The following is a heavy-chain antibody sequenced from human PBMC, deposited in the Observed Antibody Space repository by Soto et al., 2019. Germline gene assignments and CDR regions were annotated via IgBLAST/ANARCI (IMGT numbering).Heavy chain of an antibody. CDR2: VNPILSMS. V-gene: IGHV1-69*02. J-gene: IGHJ4*02. CDR3: ASSYGSGYRAFDY. CDR1: GDTFNFYS. D-gene: IGHD3-10*01. Sequence: QVQLVQSGAEVKRPGSSVKVSCKASGDTFNFYSINWVRQAPGVGLEWVGRVNPILSMSNYAQRFQGRVTMTADKSTSTASMELRSLRSEDPAIYYCASSYGSGYRAFDYWGQGALVTVSS.